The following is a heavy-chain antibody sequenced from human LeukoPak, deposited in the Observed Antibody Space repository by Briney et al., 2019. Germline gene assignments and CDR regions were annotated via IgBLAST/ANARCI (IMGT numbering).Heavy chain of an antibody. V-gene: IGHV3-30*18. J-gene: IGHJ4*02. D-gene: IGHD3-10*01. CDR1: RFTFSNYG. CDR3: AKRGVVIRAVIIVGFHKEAYYFDY. Sequence: GGSLRLSCAASRFTFSNYGMYWVRQAPGKGLEWVAVISYDGAKIYYAESVKGRFIISRDNSENTLYLQMNSLRAEDTAVYFCAKRGVVIRAVIIVGFHKEAYYFDYWGQGALVTVSS. CDR2: ISYDGAKI.